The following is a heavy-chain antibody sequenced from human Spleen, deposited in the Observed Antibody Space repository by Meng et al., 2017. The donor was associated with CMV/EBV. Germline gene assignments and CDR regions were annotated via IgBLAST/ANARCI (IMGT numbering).Heavy chain of an antibody. CDR1: GGSMTSYY. CDR3: ATAVVVGASIVFDS. J-gene: IGHJ4*02. D-gene: IGHD1-26*01. CDR2: IYYSGST. V-gene: IGHV4-59*01. Sequence: GSLRLSCTVSGGSMTSYYWSWIRQPPGKGLEWIGYIYYSGSTNYNPSLKSRVTISIDTSKQEFSLNLNSVTAADTAVYYCATAVVVGASIVFDSWGQGTLVTVSS.